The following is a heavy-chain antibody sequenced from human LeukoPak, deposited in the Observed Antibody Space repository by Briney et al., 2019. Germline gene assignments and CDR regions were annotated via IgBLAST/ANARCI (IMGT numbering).Heavy chain of an antibody. CDR3: VVQGWVFRAPTQYYFDY. J-gene: IGHJ4*02. D-gene: IGHD1-1*01. V-gene: IGHV3-64D*06. CDR1: GFTFSSYA. Sequence: GGSLRLSCSASGFTFSSYAMHWVRQAPGKGLEYVSAISSNGGSRYYADSVKGRFTISRDNSKNTLYLQMRSLRAEDTAVYYCVVQGWVFRAPTQYYFDYWGQGTLVTVSS. CDR2: ISSNGGSR.